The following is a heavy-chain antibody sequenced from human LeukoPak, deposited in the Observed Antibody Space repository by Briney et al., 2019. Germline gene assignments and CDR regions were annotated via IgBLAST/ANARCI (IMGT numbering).Heavy chain of an antibody. J-gene: IGHJ4*02. CDR1: GYTFTKYD. D-gene: IGHD3-9*01. V-gene: IGHV1-8*01. Sequence: ASVKVSCKASGYTFTKYDINWVRQATGQGLEWMGWMNPNSGNTGYAQKFQGRVTMTTDTSTSTAYMELRSLRSDDTAVYYCARSYYDILTGYYTPFDYWGQGTLVTVSS. CDR2: MNPNSGNT. CDR3: ARSYYDILTGYYTPFDY.